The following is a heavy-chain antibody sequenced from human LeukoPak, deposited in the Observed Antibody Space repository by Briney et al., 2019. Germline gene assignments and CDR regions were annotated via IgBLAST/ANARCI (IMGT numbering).Heavy chain of an antibody. CDR2: INHSGST. CDR1: GGSISSYY. D-gene: IGHD3-10*01. J-gene: IGHJ6*02. CDR3: ARGLSYGSGSYYNRIRYGMDV. Sequence: SETLSLTCTVSGGSISSYYWSWIRQPPGKGLEWIGEINHSGSTNYNPSLKSRVTISVDTSKNQFSLKLSSVTAADTAVYYCARGLSYGSGSYYNRIRYGMDVWGQGTTVTVSS. V-gene: IGHV4-34*01.